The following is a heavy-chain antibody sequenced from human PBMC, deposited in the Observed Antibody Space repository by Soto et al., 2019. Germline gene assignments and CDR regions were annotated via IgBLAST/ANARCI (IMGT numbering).Heavy chain of an antibody. CDR2: ISYDGSNK. CDR3: ARGRGYSYGSTVGIFDY. J-gene: IGHJ4*02. Sequence: GLEWLAVISYDGSNKYYADSVKGXFTISRDNSKNTLYLQMNSLRAEDTAVYYCARGRGYSYGSTVGIFDYWGQGTLVTISS. D-gene: IGHD5-18*01. V-gene: IGHV3-30*14.